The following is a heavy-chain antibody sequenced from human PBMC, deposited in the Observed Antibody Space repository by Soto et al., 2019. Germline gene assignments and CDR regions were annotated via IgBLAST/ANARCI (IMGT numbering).Heavy chain of an antibody. CDR3: EGRDDPFHV. CDR1: GFTFSNYG. CDR2: IWHDGSQK. V-gene: IGHV3-33*01. J-gene: IGHJ3*01. Sequence: QVQLVESGGGVVQPGTSLRLSCVASGFTFSNYGIHWVRQAPGRGLEWVAVIWHDGSQKYLTDSVRSRFTISRDNSKNTVYLHMNSLRVEDTAVYYCEGRDDPFHVWGRGTMVTVSS.